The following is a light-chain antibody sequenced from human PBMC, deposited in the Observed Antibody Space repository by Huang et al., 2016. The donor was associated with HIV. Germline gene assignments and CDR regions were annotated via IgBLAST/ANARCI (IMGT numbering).Light chain of an antibody. Sequence: IQMTQSPTSLSASVGDRVSIACRASQSISTYLNWYQQQPGKAPRLLIASASALHSGVPSRCSGSGSGTDFTLTIRGLQRDDFATYYCQQSDSALSSFGPGTRL. CDR3: QQSDSALSS. V-gene: IGKV1-39*01. CDR1: QSISTY. J-gene: IGKJ5*01. CDR2: SAS.